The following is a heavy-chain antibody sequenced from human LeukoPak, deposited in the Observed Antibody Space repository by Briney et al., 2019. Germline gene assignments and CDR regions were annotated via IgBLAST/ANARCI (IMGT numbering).Heavy chain of an antibody. Sequence: GGSLRLSCAASGFTFSSYGMSWVRQAPGKGLEWVSGINWNGGSTGYADSVKGRFTISRDNAKNSLYLQMNSLRAEDTALYYCARGPYYYDSSAYNPYYWGQGTLVTVSS. CDR1: GFTFSSYG. D-gene: IGHD3-22*01. CDR3: ARGPYYYDSSAYNPYY. CDR2: INWNGGST. V-gene: IGHV3-20*04. J-gene: IGHJ4*02.